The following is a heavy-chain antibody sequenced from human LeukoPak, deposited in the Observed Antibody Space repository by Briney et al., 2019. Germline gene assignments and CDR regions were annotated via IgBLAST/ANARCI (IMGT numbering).Heavy chain of an antibody. J-gene: IGHJ4*02. Sequence: SETLSLTCTVSGGSISGSSYYWGWIRQPPGKGLERIGTIYSSGITYYNPSLKSRVAISVDTSNNQFSLKLSSVTAADTAVYYCARWSGGRKYFDRWGQGTLVTVSS. D-gene: IGHD1-14*01. CDR3: ARWSGGRKYFDR. CDR2: IYSSGIT. CDR1: GGSISGSSYY. V-gene: IGHV4-39*01.